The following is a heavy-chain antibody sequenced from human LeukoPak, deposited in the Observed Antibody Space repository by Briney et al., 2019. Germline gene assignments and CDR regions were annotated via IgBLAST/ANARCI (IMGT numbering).Heavy chain of an antibody. CDR2: ISWNSGSI. CDR3: ARSITMVRGVWHYYGMDV. Sequence: GGSLRLSCAASGFTFDDYAMHGVRHAPGKGLEWVSGISWNSGSIGSADSAKGRFNTSTDNAKNSLYLQMNSPRAEDTALYYCARSITMVRGVWHYYGMDVWGQGTTVTVSS. V-gene: IGHV3-9*01. CDR1: GFTFDDYA. D-gene: IGHD3-10*01. J-gene: IGHJ6*02.